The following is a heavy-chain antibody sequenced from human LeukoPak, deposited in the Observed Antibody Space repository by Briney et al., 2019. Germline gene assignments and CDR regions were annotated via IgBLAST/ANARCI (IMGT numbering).Heavy chain of an antibody. V-gene: IGHV3-7*01. Sequence: PGGSLRLSCAASGFTFSSYWMNWVRQAPGKGLEWVANIKQDGSEKYYVDSVKGRFTISRDNAKSSLYLQMNSLRAEDTAVYYCAITPKVVTPSSWGQGNPVTVSS. D-gene: IGHD4-23*01. CDR3: AITPKVVTPSS. CDR1: GFTFSSYW. J-gene: IGHJ4*02. CDR2: IKQDGSEK.